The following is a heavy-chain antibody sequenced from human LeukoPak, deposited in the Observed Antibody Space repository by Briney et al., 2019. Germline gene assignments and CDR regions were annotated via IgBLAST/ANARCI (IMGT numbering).Heavy chain of an antibody. CDR3: AKDQPKYSSGWYTLDY. CDR2: IRYDGSNK. Sequence: PGGSLRLSCAASGFTFSSYGMHWVRQAPGKGLEWVAFIRYDGSNKYYADSVKGRFTISRDNSMNTLYLQMNSLRAEDTAVYYCAKDQPKYSSGWYTLDYWGQGTLVTVSS. J-gene: IGHJ4*02. D-gene: IGHD6-19*01. V-gene: IGHV3-30*02. CDR1: GFTFSSYG.